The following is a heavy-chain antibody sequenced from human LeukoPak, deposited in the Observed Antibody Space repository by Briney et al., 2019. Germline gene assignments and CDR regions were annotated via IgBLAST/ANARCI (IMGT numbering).Heavy chain of an antibody. V-gene: IGHV3-7*01. CDR2: IKQDGSEK. CDR3: ARDSSSGWYDYFDY. D-gene: IGHD6-19*01. Sequence: GGSLRLSCAASGFTFSSYWMSWVRQAPGKGLEWVANIKQDGSEKYYVDSVKGRYTISRDNAKNSLYLQMNSLRAEDTAVYYCARDSSSGWYDYFDYWGQGTLVTVSS. CDR1: GFTFSSYW. J-gene: IGHJ4*02.